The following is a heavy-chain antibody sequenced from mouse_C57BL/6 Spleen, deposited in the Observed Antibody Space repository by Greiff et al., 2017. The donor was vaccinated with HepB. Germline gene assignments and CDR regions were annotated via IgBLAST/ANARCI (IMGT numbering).Heavy chain of an antibody. D-gene: IGHD4-1*01. CDR3: ARSAWDWFAY. CDR1: GYALSSSW. CDR2: IYPGDGDT. J-gene: IGHJ3*01. V-gene: IGHV1-82*01. Sequence: VQGVESGPELVKPGASVKISCKASGYALSSSWMNWVKQRPGKGLEWIGRIYPGDGDTNYNGKFKGKATLTADKSSSTAYMQLSSLTSEDSAVYFCARSAWDWFAYWGQGTLVTVSA.